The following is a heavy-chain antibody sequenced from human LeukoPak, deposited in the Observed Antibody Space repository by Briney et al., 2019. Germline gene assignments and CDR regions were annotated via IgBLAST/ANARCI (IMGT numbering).Heavy chain of an antibody. Sequence: SETLSLTCTVSGDSISSGGDYWNWIRQRPGTGLEWIGYIYSSGPTNHNPSLKSRVSMSVDPSKNQFSLNLGSVTAADTAVYYCARGLNAQDELDAFDIWGQGTVVTVSS. CDR1: GDSISSGGDY. CDR3: ARGLNAQDELDAFDI. V-gene: IGHV4-31*03. D-gene: IGHD1-26*01. CDR2: IYSSGPT. J-gene: IGHJ3*02.